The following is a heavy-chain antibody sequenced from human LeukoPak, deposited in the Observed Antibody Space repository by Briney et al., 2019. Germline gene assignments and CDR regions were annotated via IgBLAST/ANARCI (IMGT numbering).Heavy chain of an antibody. CDR2: ISAYNGNT. CDR1: GYTFTSYG. J-gene: IGHJ4*02. Sequence: ASVKVSCKASGYTFTSYGISWVRQAPGQGLEWMGWISAYNGNTNYAQKLQGRVTMTTDTSTSTAYMELRSLRSDDTAVYYCARARYDILTGYYDYWGQGTLVTVSS. V-gene: IGHV1-18*04. D-gene: IGHD3-9*01. CDR3: ARARYDILTGYYDY.